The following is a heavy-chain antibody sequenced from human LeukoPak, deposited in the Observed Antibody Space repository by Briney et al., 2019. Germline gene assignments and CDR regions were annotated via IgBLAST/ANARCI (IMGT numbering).Heavy chain of an antibody. CDR2: ISGSGGST. V-gene: IGHV3-23*01. J-gene: IGHJ3*02. CDR3: AKDTQSITIFGVVNDAFDI. Sequence: GGSLRLSCVVFGFNVETNYRSWVRQAPGEGLEWVSAISGSGGSTYYADSVKGRFTISRDNSKNTLYLQMNSLRAEDTAVYYCAKDTQSITIFGVVNDAFDIWGQGTMVTVSS. CDR1: GFNVETNY. D-gene: IGHD3-3*01.